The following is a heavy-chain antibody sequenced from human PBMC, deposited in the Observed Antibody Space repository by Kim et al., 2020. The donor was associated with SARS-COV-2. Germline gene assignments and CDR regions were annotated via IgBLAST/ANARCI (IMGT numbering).Heavy chain of an antibody. CDR1: GFSLNTRGNG. CDR3: THDSPGRYG. V-gene: IGHV2-5*02. J-gene: IGHJ6*01. CDR2: IYWDDGE. Sequence: SGPTLVNPTQTLTLTCTFSGFSLNTRGNGVAWVRQPPGKALEFLSLIYWDDGERYTPSLRSRLTITKITSKNQVVLTLTNVAPVDTATYYCTHDSPGRYG.